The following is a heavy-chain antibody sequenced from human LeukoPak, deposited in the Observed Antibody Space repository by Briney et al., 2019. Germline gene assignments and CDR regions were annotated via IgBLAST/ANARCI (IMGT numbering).Heavy chain of an antibody. V-gene: IGHV4-34*01. CDR1: GGSFSGYY. Sequence: PSETLSLTCAVYGGSFSGYYWSWIRQPPGKGLEWIGEINHSGSTNYNPSLKSRVIISVDTSKNQFSLKLSSVTAADTAVYYCARGCMAGSSGYTACDDYWGQGTLVTVSS. CDR3: ARGCMAGSSGYTACDDY. D-gene: IGHD3-22*01. J-gene: IGHJ4*02. CDR2: INHSGST.